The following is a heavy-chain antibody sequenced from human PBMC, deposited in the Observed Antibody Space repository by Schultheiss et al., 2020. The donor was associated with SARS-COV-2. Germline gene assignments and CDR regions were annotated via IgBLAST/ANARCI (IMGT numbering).Heavy chain of an antibody. CDR2: IKQDGSEK. J-gene: IGHJ6*02. V-gene: IGHV3-7*01. Sequence: GESLKISCAASGFAFSSYAMHWVRQAPGKGLERVANIKQDGSEKYYVDSVKGRFTISRDNSKNTLYLQMNSLRAEDTAVYYCAKESGDVMGAHDVYYYYGMDVWGQGTTVTVSS. CDR3: AKESGDVMGAHDVYYYYGMDV. D-gene: IGHD1-26*01. CDR1: GFAFSSYA.